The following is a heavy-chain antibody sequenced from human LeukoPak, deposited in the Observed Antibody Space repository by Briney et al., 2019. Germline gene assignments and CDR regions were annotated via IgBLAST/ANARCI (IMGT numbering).Heavy chain of an antibody. CDR2: ISYDGSNK. V-gene: IGHV3-30-3*01. D-gene: IGHD4-17*01. CDR1: GFTFSTYA. CDR3: AKDRGDHGDLDY. J-gene: IGHJ4*02. Sequence: PGRSLRLSCAASGFTFSTYAMHWVRQAPGKGLEWVAVISYDGSNKYYADSVKGRFTISRDNSKNTLYLQMNSLRAEDTAVYYCAKDRGDHGDLDYWGQGTLVTVSS.